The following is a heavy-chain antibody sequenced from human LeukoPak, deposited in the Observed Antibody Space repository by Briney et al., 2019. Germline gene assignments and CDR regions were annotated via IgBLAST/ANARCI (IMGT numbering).Heavy chain of an antibody. CDR1: GGSFSGYY. CDR3: ATSKAYYGSGSYAI. J-gene: IGHJ4*02. CDR2: INHSGST. D-gene: IGHD3-10*01. Sequence: KPSETLSLTCAVYGGSFSGYYWSWIRQPPGEGLEWIGEINHSGSTNYNPSLKSRVTISVDTSKNQFSLKLSSVTAADTAVYYCATSKAYYGSGSYAIWGQGTLVTVSS. V-gene: IGHV4-34*01.